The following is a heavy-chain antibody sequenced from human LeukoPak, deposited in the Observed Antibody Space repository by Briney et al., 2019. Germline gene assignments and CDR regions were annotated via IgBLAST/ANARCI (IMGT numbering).Heavy chain of an antibody. V-gene: IGHV3-15*01. CDR1: GFTFSNAW. D-gene: IGHD3-3*01. J-gene: IGHJ4*02. Sequence: GGSPRPSCAASGFTFSNAWMSWVRQAPGKGLEWVGRIKSKTDGGTTDYAAPVKGRFTISRDDSKNTLYLQMNSLKTEDTAVYYCTTAYYDFWSGYYRLDYWGQGTLVTVSS. CDR3: TTAYYDFWSGYYRLDY. CDR2: IKSKTDGGTT.